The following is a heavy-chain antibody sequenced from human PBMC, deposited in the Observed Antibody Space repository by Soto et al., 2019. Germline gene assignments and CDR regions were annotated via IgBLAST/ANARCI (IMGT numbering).Heavy chain of an antibody. CDR2: ISYDGSNK. CDR1: GFTFSSYG. J-gene: IGHJ4*02. CDR3: AKDLKAAAGSLGY. V-gene: IGHV3-30*18. D-gene: IGHD6-13*01. Sequence: PVGSLRLSCAASGFTFSSYGMHWVRQAPGKGLEWVAVISYDGSNKYYADSVKGRFTISRDNSKNTLYLQMNSLRAEDTAVYYCAKDLKAAAGSLGYWGQGTLVTVSS.